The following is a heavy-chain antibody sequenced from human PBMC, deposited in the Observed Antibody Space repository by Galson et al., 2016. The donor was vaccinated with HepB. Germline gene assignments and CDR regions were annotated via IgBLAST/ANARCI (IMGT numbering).Heavy chain of an antibody. V-gene: IGHV5-51*01. D-gene: IGHD2-8*01. Sequence: QSGAEVKKPGESLTISCYNSGQRLSDYWIGWVRQLPGKGLEWMGIIHAGDFDTRYSPSDQGQFTISAEESTNRVYLQWKSLKASDTGMYYCAIRAYTMSLMAGVWSDPWGQGTLVTVSS. J-gene: IGHJ5*02. CDR3: AIRAYTMSLMAGVWSDP. CDR2: IHAGDFDT. CDR1: GQRLSDYW.